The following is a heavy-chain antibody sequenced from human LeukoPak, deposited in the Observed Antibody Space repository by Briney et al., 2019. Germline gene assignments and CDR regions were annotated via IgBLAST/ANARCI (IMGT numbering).Heavy chain of an antibody. CDR3: ARGWAVVRGVIAYYYYMDV. Sequence: GGSLRFSCAASGFTVSSNYMSWVRQAPGKGLEWVSVIYSGGSTYYADSVKGRFTISRDNSKNTLYLQMNSLRAEDTAVYYCARGWAVVRGVIAYYYYMDVWGKGTTVTISS. CDR2: IYSGGST. V-gene: IGHV3-53*01. CDR1: GFTVSSNY. J-gene: IGHJ6*03. D-gene: IGHD3-10*01.